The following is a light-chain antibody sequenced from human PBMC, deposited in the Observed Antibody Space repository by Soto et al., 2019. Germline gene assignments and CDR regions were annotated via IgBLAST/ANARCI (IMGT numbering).Light chain of an antibody. Sequence: EIVLTQSPATLSLSPGERATLSCRASQSVSSNLAWYQQKPGQAPRLLIYDASNKATGIPARVSGSGAGTGFTLTISSLEPDDCAVYYCQQRSNWPSLTFGQGTKLEIK. CDR2: DAS. CDR3: QQRSNWPSLT. J-gene: IGKJ2*01. CDR1: QSVSSN. V-gene: IGKV3-11*01.